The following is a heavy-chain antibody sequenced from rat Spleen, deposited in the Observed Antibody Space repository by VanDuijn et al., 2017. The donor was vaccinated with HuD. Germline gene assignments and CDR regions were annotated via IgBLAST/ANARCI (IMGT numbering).Heavy chain of an antibody. CDR3: ARLTPMVDA. CDR2: IIYDGSRT. CDR1: GFTFNKYW. D-gene: IGHD3-1*01. Sequence: EVQLVESGGGLVEPGRSLKLSCVASGFTFNKYWMTWIRQAPKKGLEWVATIIYDGSRTYYRDSVKGRFTISRDNAKSTLYLQMDSLRSEDTATYYCARLTPMVDAWGQGASVTVSS. J-gene: IGHJ4*01. V-gene: IGHV5-7*01.